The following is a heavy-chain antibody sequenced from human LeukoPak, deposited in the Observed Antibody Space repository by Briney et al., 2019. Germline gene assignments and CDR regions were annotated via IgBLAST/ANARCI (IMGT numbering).Heavy chain of an antibody. CDR3: ARFGDSSGYYPRQNFDY. CDR2: IYPGDSDT. Sequence: GESLKISCKGSGYSFTSYWIGWVRQMPGKGLEWMGIIYPGDSDTRYSPSFQGQVTISADKSISTAYLQWSSLKASDTAMYYCARFGDSSGYYPRQNFDYWGQGTLVTVSS. CDR1: GYSFTSYW. V-gene: IGHV5-51*01. D-gene: IGHD3-22*01. J-gene: IGHJ4*02.